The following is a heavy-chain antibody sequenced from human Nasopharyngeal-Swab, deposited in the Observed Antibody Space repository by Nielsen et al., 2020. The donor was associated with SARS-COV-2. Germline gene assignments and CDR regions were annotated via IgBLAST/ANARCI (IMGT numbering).Heavy chain of an antibody. CDR2: ISWNSGSI. CDR1: GFTFDDYA. V-gene: IGHV3-9*01. D-gene: IGHD4-17*01. CDR3: AALLDYGDYGPDY. Sequence: SLKISCAASGFTFDDYAMHWVRQAPGKGLEWVSGISWNSGSIGYADSAKGRFTISRDNAKNSLYLQMNSLRAEDTALYYCAALLDYGDYGPDYWGQGTLVTVSS. J-gene: IGHJ4*02.